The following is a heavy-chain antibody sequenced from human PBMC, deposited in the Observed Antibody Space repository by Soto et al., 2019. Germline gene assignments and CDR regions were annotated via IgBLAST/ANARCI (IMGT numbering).Heavy chain of an antibody. V-gene: IGHV3-23*01. CDR3: AKGSLGYCGGGTCSKYFDY. J-gene: IGHJ4*02. Sequence: GGSLRLSCAASGFTFSTYAMSWVRQAPGKGLEWVSTISSTGDYIFYTDSVKGRFTISRDNSKNTLYLQMNSLRAEDTAVYYCAKGSLGYCGGGTCSKYFDYWGQGTLVTVSS. CDR1: GFTFSTYA. CDR2: ISSTGDYI. D-gene: IGHD2-15*01.